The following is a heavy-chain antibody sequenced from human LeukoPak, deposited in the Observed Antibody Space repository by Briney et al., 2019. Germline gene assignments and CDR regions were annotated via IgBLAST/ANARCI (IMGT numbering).Heavy chain of an antibody. D-gene: IGHD6-25*01. CDR2: IYTSGST. V-gene: IGHV4-61*02. Sequence: SETLSLTCTVSGGSISSGSYYWSWIRQPAGKGLEWIGRIYTSGSTNYNPSLKSRVTISVDTSKNQFSLKLSSVTAADTAVYYCARETYSSGSYYYYYYMDVWGKGTTVTVSS. CDR3: ARETYSSGSYYYYYYMDV. CDR1: GGSISSGSYY. J-gene: IGHJ6*03.